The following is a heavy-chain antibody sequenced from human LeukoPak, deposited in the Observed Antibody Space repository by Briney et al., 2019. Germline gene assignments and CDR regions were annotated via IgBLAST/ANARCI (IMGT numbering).Heavy chain of an antibody. Sequence: GGSLRLSCAASGFTFSSYSMNWVRQAPRKGLEWVSSISSSSSYIYYADSVKGRFTISRDNAKNSLYLQMNSLRAEDTAVYYCARGDIVANEGFDYWGQGTLVTVSS. CDR2: ISSSSSYI. J-gene: IGHJ4*02. D-gene: IGHD5-12*01. CDR1: GFTFSSYS. V-gene: IGHV3-21*01. CDR3: ARGDIVANEGFDY.